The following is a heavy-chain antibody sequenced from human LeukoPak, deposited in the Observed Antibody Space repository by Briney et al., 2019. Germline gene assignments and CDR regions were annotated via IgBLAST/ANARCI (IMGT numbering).Heavy chain of an antibody. CDR2: IYYSGST. D-gene: IGHD4-17*01. CDR1: GGSISSSSYY. Sequence: SETLSLTCTVSGGSISSSSYYWGWICQPPGKGLEWIGSIYYSGSTYYNPSLKSRVTISVDTSKNQFSLKLSSVTAADTAVYYCARVSYGKFDYWGQGTLVTVSS. V-gene: IGHV4-39*07. CDR3: ARVSYGKFDY. J-gene: IGHJ4*02.